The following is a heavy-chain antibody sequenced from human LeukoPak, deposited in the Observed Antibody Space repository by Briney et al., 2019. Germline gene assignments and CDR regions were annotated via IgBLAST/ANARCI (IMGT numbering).Heavy chain of an antibody. Sequence: GGSLRLSCAASGFTFSSYGMHWVRQAPGKGLEWVAVIWYDGSNKYYADSVKGRFTISRDNSKNTLYLQMNSLRAEDTAVYYCARDRSYGSGREDYYYGMDVWGQGTTVTVSS. V-gene: IGHV3-33*01. J-gene: IGHJ6*02. CDR3: ARDRSYGSGREDYYYGMDV. CDR2: IWYDGSNK. CDR1: GFTFSSYG. D-gene: IGHD3-10*01.